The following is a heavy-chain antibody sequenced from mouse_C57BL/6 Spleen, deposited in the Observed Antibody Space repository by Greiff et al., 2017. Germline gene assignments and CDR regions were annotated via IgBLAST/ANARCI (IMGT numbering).Heavy chain of an antibody. CDR3: ARGDYDVNYAMDY. CDR1: GYTFTSYD. D-gene: IGHD2-4*01. V-gene: IGHV1-85*01. Sequence: QVQLQQSGPELVKPGASVKLSCKASGYTFTSYDINWVKQRPGQGLEWIGWIYPRDGSTKYNEKFKGKATLTVDKSSSTAYMQLSSLTSEDSAVYYCARGDYDVNYAMDYWGQGTSVTVSS. CDR2: IYPRDGST. J-gene: IGHJ4*01.